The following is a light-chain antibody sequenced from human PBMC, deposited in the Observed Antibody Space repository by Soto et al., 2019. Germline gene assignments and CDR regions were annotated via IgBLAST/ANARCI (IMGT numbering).Light chain of an antibody. Sequence: DIQLTQSPSTLSASVGDRVNITCRTSQSISIWLAWYQQKAGIAPNLLIYDAYTLKSGVPSRFSGSGSGTEFTLTISGLQPDDCGIYYCQEYNSYSTFGQGTKVEVK. CDR3: QEYNSYST. V-gene: IGKV1-5*01. CDR2: DAY. CDR1: QSISIW. J-gene: IGKJ1*01.